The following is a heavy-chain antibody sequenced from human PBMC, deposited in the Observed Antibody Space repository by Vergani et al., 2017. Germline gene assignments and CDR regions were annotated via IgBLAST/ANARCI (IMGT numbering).Heavy chain of an antibody. V-gene: IGHV4-31*03. CDR2: IYYSGST. CDR1: GGSISSGGYY. J-gene: IGHJ4*02. D-gene: IGHD3-10*01. Sequence: QVQLQQWGPGLVKPSQTLSLTCTVSGGSISSGGYYWSWIRQHPGKGLEWIGYIYYSGSTYYNPSLKSRVTISVDTSKNQFSLKLSSVTAADTAVYYCARGGGSGSYYKLIDYWGQGTLVTVSS. CDR3: ARGGGSGSYYKLIDY.